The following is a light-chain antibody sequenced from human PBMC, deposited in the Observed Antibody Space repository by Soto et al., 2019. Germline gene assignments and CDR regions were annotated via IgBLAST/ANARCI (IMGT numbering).Light chain of an antibody. J-gene: IGKJ4*01. CDR3: QQHISWPLT. V-gene: IGKV3D-20*02. CDR1: QSISSSF. CDR2: DAS. Sequence: EIVLTQSPGILSLSPWERASLSCGASQSISSSFLAWYQQKPGQAPRLLIYDASNRATGIPTRFSGSGSGTDFTLTISNLEPEDFAVYYCQQHISWPLTFGGGTKVDIK.